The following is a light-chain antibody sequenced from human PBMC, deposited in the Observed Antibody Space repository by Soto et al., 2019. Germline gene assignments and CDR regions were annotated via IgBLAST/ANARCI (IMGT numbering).Light chain of an antibody. CDR2: EVI. CDR3: NSYTSSGTLWV. Sequence: QSALTQPASVSGSPGQSITISCTGASSDVGGYNYVSWYQQHPGKAPKLIIYEVIYRPSGVSNRFSGSKSGNTASLTISGLQAEDEADYYCNSYTSSGTLWVFGGGTKVTVL. CDR1: SSDVGGYNY. J-gene: IGLJ3*02. V-gene: IGLV2-14*01.